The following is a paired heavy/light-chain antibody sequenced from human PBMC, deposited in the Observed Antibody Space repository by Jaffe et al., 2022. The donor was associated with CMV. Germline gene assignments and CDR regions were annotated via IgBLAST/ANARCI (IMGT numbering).Heavy chain of an antibody. Sequence: EVQLVESGGGLVQPGGSLRLSCATSGLTFSSHWMTWVRQAPGKGLEWVANINVDGSTKNYLDSVKGRFTISRDNAKNSLDLQMNSLRAEDTAVYYCATDSDRRCDYWGQGTLVTVSS. J-gene: IGHJ4*02. CDR3: ATDSDRRCDY. CDR2: INVDGSTK. V-gene: IGHV3-7*01. CDR1: GLTFSSHW.
Light chain of an antibody. CDR1: QSLGSY. CDR3: QQRYNWWT. J-gene: IGKJ1*01. Sequence: EIVLTQSPATLSLSPGERATLSCGASQSLGSYLAWYQQKPGQPPRLLIYGASNRATGIPARFSGSGSGTDFTLTISSLEPEDFAVYYCQQRYNWWTFGQGTKVEIK. V-gene: IGKV3-11*01. CDR2: GAS.